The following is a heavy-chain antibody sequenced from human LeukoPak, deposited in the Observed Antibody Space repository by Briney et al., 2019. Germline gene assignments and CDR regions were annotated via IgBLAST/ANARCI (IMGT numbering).Heavy chain of an antibody. CDR1: GGSISSSSYY. V-gene: IGHV4-39*01. CDR2: MYYSGNT. CDR3: ARQPAGDYVSDY. J-gene: IGHJ4*02. D-gene: IGHD4-17*01. Sequence: SETLSLTCTVSGGSISSSSYYWDWIRQPPGKGLEWIGTMYYSGNTYYNPSLKSRVTISVDTSKNQISLKLSSVTAADTAVYYCARQPAGDYVSDYWGQGTLVTVSS.